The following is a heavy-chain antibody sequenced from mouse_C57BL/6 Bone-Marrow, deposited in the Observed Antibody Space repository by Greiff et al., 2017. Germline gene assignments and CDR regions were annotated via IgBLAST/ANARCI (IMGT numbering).Heavy chain of an antibody. J-gene: IGHJ3*01. CDR1: GFNIKDDY. CDR3: ATEGYDGSSYAWFAY. D-gene: IGHD1-1*01. V-gene: IGHV14-4*01. Sequence: VQLQQSGAELVRPGASVKLSCTASGFNIKDDYMHWVKQRPEQGLEWIGWIDPENGDTEYASKFQGKATITADPSSNTAYLQLSSLTSEDTAVYYWATEGYDGSSYAWFAYWGKGTLVTVSA. CDR2: IDPENGDT.